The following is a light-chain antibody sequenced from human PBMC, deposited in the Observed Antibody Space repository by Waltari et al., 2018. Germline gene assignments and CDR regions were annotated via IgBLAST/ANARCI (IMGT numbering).Light chain of an antibody. CDR3: HQYNSYSQS. J-gene: IGKJ2*03. Sequence: QMTQSPSTLSASIGHRVPITCRASHTINTWLAWYQQKPGKAPRVLIYDASTLASGVPSRFRGSGSGTEFTLTISSLQPDDFATYYCHQYNSYSQSFGQGTKLEIK. CDR2: DAS. V-gene: IGKV1-5*01. CDR1: HTINTW.